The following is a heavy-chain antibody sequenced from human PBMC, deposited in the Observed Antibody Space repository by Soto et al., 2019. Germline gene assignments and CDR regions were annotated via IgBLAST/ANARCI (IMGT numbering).Heavy chain of an antibody. J-gene: IGHJ6*02. Sequence: PGGSLRLSCAASGFTFSSYGTHWVRQAPGKGLEWVAVISYDGSNKYYADSVKGRFTISRDNSKNTLYLQMNSLRAEDTAVYYCAKGTFGSKEDYYYYGMDVWGQGTTVTVSS. CDR3: AKGTFGSKEDYYYYGMDV. V-gene: IGHV3-30*18. CDR2: ISYDGSNK. D-gene: IGHD3-10*01. CDR1: GFTFSSYG.